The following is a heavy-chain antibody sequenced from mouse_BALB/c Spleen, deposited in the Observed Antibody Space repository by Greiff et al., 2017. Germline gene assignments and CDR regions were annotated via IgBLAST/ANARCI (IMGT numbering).Heavy chain of an antibody. CDR2: INPSTGYT. J-gene: IGHJ4*01. CDR1: GYTFTSYW. V-gene: IGHV1-7*01. D-gene: IGHD2-1*01. CDR3: ARSHGNYYAMDY. Sequence: QVQLQQSGAELAKPGASVKMSCKASGYTFTSYWMHWVQQRPGQGLEWIGYINPSTGYTEYNQKFKDKATLTADKSSSTAYMQLSSLTSEDSAVYYCARSHGNYYAMDYWGQGTSVTVSS.